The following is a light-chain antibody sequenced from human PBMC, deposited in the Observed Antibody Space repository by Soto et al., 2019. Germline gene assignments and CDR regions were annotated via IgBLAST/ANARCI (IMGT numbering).Light chain of an antibody. CDR2: G. V-gene: IGLV1-40*01. J-gene: IGLJ3*02. CDR3: QSYDSILSRRWV. CDR1: SSNIGAGYP. Sequence: QSVLTQPPSVSGAPGQRVTISFTGSSSNIGAGYPVHWYQQLPGTAPKLLVAGNRPSGVPDRFSVSKSGASASLAITGLQAEDEADYYCQSYDSILSRRWVFGGGTKVTVL.